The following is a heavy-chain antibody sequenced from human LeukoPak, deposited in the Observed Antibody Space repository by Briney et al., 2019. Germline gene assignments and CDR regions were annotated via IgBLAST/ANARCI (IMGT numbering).Heavy chain of an antibody. CDR1: GFTFSSYP. CDR2: IGDRGGNT. Sequence: GGSLRLSCAASGFTFSSYPMTWVRQAPGKGLDWVSTIGDRGGNTFYADSVKGRFTISRDNSKNTLFLQMSSLRAEDTAVYYCARDVGITVGATDYWGQRALVTVSS. J-gene: IGHJ4*02. V-gene: IGHV3-23*01. D-gene: IGHD1-26*01. CDR3: ARDVGITVGATDY.